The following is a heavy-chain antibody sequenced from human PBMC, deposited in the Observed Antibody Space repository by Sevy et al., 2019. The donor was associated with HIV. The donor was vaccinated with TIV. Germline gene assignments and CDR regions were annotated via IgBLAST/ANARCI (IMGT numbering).Heavy chain of an antibody. D-gene: IGHD6-13*01. CDR2: ISWNSGSI. Sequence: GGSLRLSCAASGFTFSKYGMHWVRQAPGKGLEWVSSISWNSGSIDYADSVKGRFSISRDDAKNSLYLQMNSLRPEDTALYYCARDLGSSWYDVDWYFDLWGRCTLVTVSS. CDR3: ARDLGSSWYDVDWYFDL. V-gene: IGHV3-9*01. CDR1: GFTFSKYG. J-gene: IGHJ2*01.